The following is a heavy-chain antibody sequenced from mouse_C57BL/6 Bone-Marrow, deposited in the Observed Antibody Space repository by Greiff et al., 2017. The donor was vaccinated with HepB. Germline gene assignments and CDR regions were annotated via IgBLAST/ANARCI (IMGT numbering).Heavy chain of an antibody. D-gene: IGHD1-1*01. CDR2: IDPSDSET. J-gene: IGHJ4*01. CDR1: GYTFTSYW. V-gene: IGHV1-52*01. Sequence: QVQLQQPGAELVRPGSSVKLSCKASGYTFTSYWMHWVKQRPIQGLEWIGNIDPSDSETHYNQKFKDKATLTVDKSSSTAYMQRSSLTSEDSAVYECARGKGSRVVEMEYCDRGNGVTVTS. CDR3: ARGKGSRVVEMEY.